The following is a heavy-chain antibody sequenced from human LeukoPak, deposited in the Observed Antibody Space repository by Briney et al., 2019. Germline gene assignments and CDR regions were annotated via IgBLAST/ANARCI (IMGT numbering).Heavy chain of an antibody. CDR3: ARVRSYYGSGSYI. V-gene: IGHV4-39*07. Sequence: SETLFLTCTVYVCPISSSIYYWGWSRQPPGKVQEWLGSIYYSGSTYYNPSLKSRVTISVDTSKNPCSLKLSSVTAADTAVYYCARVRSYYGSGSYIWGQGTLVTVSS. D-gene: IGHD3-10*01. CDR1: VCPISSSIYY. J-gene: IGHJ4*02. CDR2: IYYSGST.